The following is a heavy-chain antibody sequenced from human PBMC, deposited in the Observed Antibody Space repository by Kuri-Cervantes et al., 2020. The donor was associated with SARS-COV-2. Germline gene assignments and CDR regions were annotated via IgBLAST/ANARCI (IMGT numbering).Heavy chain of an antibody. V-gene: IGHV4-59*01. Sequence: SETLSLTCTVSGGSISSYYWSWIRQPTGKGLEWIGYIYYSGSTNYNPSLKSRVTISVDTSKNQFSLKLSTVTAADTAVYYCARDSYSSSWSQYDHWGQGTLVTVSS. CDR3: ARDSYSSSWSQYDH. CDR2: IYYSGST. CDR1: GGSISSYY. D-gene: IGHD6-13*01. J-gene: IGHJ4*02.